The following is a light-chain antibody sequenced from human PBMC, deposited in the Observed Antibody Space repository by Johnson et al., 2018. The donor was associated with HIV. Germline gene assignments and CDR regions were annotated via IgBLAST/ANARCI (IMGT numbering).Light chain of an antibody. Sequence: QPVLTQPPSVSAAPGQSVNISCSGHSSNIENYFVSWYQQLPGAAPRLLIYEDYKRPSGIPDRFSGSKSGASATLGITGLQTGDEADYYCGVWDASLSPHYVFGTGTTITVL. CDR2: EDY. J-gene: IGLJ1*01. CDR1: SSNIENYF. V-gene: IGLV1-51*02. CDR3: GVWDASLSPHYV.